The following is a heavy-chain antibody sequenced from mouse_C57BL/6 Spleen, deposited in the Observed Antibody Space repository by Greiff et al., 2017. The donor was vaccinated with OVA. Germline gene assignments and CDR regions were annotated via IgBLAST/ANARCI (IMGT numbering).Heavy chain of an antibody. J-gene: IGHJ2*01. V-gene: IGHV1-64*01. CDR1: GYTFTSYW. CDR3: ARGEGNSNYLDY. CDR2: IHPNSGST. D-gene: IGHD2-5*01. Sequence: QVQLQQPGAELVKPGASVKLSCKASGYTFTSYWMHWVKQRPGQGLEWIGMIHPNSGSTNYNEKFKSKATLTVDKSSSTAYMQLSSLTSEDSAVYYCARGEGNSNYLDYWGQGTTLTVSS.